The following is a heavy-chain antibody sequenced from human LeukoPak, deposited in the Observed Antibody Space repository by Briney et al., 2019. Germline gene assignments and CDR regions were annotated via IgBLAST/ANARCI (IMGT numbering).Heavy chain of an antibody. V-gene: IGHV4-34*01. CDR3: ARRAAKHSSSWSVRAVDI. Sequence: PSETLSLTCAVYVGSFSVYYWSWIRQPPGKGLEWIGEINHSGSTNYNPSLKSRVTISGDTSKNQFSLKLSSVTAADTAVYYCARRAAKHSSSWSVRAVDIWGQGTMVTVSP. CDR1: VGSFSVYY. D-gene: IGHD6-13*01. J-gene: IGHJ3*02. CDR2: INHSGST.